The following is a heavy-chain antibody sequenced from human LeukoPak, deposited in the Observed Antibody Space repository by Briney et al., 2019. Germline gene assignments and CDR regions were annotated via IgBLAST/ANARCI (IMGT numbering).Heavy chain of an antibody. J-gene: IGHJ4*02. CDR2: INQDGSEI. CDR1: GFTFSTYW. CDR3: ARDKVVGPTILGC. Sequence: PGGSLRLSCAVSGFTFSTYWMSWVRQTPGMGLEWVANINQDGSEIYYVDSVKGRFTISRDNAKNSLYLQMNSLSAEDTAVYYCARDKVVGPTILGCWGQGTLVTVSS. V-gene: IGHV3-7*03. D-gene: IGHD1-26*01.